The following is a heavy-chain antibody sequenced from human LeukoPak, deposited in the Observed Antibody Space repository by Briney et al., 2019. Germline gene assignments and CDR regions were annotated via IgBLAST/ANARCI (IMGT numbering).Heavy chain of an antibody. CDR3: ARDLEYSGYDEDYFDY. J-gene: IGHJ4*02. V-gene: IGHV1-69*04. D-gene: IGHD5-12*01. CDR1: GGTFSSYA. Sequence: ASVKVSCKASGGTFSSYAISWVRQAPGQGLEWMGRIIPILGIANYAQKFQGRVTITADKSTSTAYMELSSLRSEDTAVYYCARDLEYSGYDEDYFDYWGQGTLVTVSS. CDR2: IIPILGIA.